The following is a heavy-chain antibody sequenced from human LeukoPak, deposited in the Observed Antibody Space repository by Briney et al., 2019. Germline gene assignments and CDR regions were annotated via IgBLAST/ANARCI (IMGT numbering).Heavy chain of an antibody. CDR3: ARETVLMVYGFDY. CDR1: GGTFSSYA. CDR2: IIPIFGTA. D-gene: IGHD2-8*01. Sequence: SVKVSCKASGGTFSSYAISWVRQAPGQGLEWMGGIIPIFGTANYAQKFQGRVTITADESTSTAYMELSSLRSEDTAVYYCARETVLMVYGFDYWGQGTLATVSS. J-gene: IGHJ4*02. V-gene: IGHV1-69*13.